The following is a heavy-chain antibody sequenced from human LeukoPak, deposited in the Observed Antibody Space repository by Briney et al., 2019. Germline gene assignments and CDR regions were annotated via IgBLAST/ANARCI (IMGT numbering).Heavy chain of an antibody. CDR3: ARCYSSSWYGGWFDP. J-gene: IGHJ5*02. Sequence: PSETLSLTCTVSGYSISSGYYWGWIRQPPGKGLEWIGSIYHSGSTYYNPSLKSRVTISGDTSKNQFSLKLSSVTAADTAVYYCARCYSSSWYGGWFDPWGQGTLVTVSS. V-gene: IGHV4-38-2*02. CDR2: IYHSGST. CDR1: GYSISSGYY. D-gene: IGHD6-13*01.